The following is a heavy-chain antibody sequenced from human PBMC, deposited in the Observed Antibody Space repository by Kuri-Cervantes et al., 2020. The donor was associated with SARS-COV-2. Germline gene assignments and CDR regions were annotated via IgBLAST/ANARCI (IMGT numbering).Heavy chain of an antibody. CDR1: VYTFTSYD. CDR2: MNPNSGST. D-gene: IGHD6-19*01. J-gene: IGHJ4*02. CDR3: VRGSSGWFPYYYFDY. V-gene: IGHV1-8*03. Sequence: ASVKDSCKASVYTFTSYDINWVRQATGQGLEWMGWMNPNSGSTGYAQKFQGRVTITRNTSISTAYMELSSLRSEDTAVYYCVRGSSGWFPYYYFDYWGQGTLVTVSS.